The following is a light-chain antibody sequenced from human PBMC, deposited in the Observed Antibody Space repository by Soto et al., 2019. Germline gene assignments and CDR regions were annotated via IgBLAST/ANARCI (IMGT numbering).Light chain of an antibody. CDR1: QGLNSY. Sequence: DIQLTQSPSFLSASVGDRVTITCRASQGLNSYFAWYQQKPGKAPKLLLYATSTLQSVFPSRFSGSGSGAEFTLTITSLQPEDIATYYPQQLNCYPVTFGGGTKV. V-gene: IGKV1-9*01. CDR3: QQLNCYPVT. CDR2: ATS. J-gene: IGKJ4*01.